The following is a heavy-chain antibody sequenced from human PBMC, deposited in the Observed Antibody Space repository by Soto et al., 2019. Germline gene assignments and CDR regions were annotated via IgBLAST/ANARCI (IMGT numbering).Heavy chain of an antibody. CDR3: ARVVGGNYAYYYYGMDV. Sequence: ASVQVSCKASGYTLTDYYMHWVRQAPGQGLEWMGWISAYNGNTNYAQKLQGRVTMTTDTSTSTAYMELRSLRSDDTAVYYCARVVGGNYAYYYYGMDVWGQGTTVTVSS. V-gene: IGHV1-18*01. CDR2: ISAYNGNT. J-gene: IGHJ6*02. CDR1: GYTLTDYY. D-gene: IGHD1-7*01.